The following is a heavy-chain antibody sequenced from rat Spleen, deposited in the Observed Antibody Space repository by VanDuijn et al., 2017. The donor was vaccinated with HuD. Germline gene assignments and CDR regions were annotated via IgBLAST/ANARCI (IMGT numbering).Heavy chain of an antibody. Sequence: EVHLVETGGGLVLPGRSLKLSCVASGFTFSSYWMYWIRQAPGKGLEWISSITNAAGKVYYPDSVKGRFTISRDTAQNILYLQMNSPRSEDTATYYCTTYSDYATSPFAYWGRGALVTVSS. J-gene: IGHJ3*01. CDR3: TTYSDYATSPFAY. CDR1: GFTFSSYW. CDR2: ITNAAGKV. V-gene: IGHV5-58*01. D-gene: IGHD1-6*01.